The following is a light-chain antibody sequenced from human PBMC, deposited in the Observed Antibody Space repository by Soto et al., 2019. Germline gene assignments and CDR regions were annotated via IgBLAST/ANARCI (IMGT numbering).Light chain of an antibody. CDR1: QSISSN. Sequence: IVMTQSPATLSVSPGERATLSCRASQSISSNLAWYQQKPGQAPRLLMFRTSSRATGFPARFSGGGSGTDFTLNISRLEPEDFAVYYCQQYASSPLTFGQGTKVDIK. J-gene: IGKJ1*01. CDR2: RTS. CDR3: QQYASSPLT. V-gene: IGKV3-20*01.